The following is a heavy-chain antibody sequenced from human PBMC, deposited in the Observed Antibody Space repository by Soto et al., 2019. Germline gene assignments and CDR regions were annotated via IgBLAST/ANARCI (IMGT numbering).Heavy chain of an antibody. CDR1: GFTFSSYA. CDR3: AKMNGPPH. Sequence: EVQLLESGGGLVQPGGSLRLSCAASGFTFSSYAMSWVRQAPGKGLEWVSAISGSGDRTYDADSVKGRFTISRNNSRNTLYMQMNSLRGEDTAVYFCAKMNGPPHWGQGTLVTVSS. CDR2: ISGSGDRT. J-gene: IGHJ4*02. V-gene: IGHV3-23*01. D-gene: IGHD2-8*01.